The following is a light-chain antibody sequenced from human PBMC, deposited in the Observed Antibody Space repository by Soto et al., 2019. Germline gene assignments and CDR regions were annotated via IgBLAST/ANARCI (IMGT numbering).Light chain of an antibody. Sequence: EIVLTQSPATLSVSPGERATLSCRASQSVSSKLAWYQQKPGQAPRLLFYGASTGATGIPARFSGSGSETEFTLSISSLQSEDFAVYYCQQYNNWPVTFGQGTKVDIK. CDR3: QQYNNWPVT. CDR1: QSVSSK. CDR2: GAS. V-gene: IGKV3-15*01. J-gene: IGKJ1*01.